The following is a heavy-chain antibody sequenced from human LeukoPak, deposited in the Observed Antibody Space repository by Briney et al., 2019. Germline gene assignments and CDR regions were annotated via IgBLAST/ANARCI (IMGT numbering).Heavy chain of an antibody. CDR3: ARGYSSGWYFDY. CDR1: GGSISSGGYY. Sequence: SETLSLTCTVSGGSISSGGYYWSWIRQHPGKGLEWIGYIYYSGSTYYNPSLKSRVTISVDTSKNQFSLKLSSVTAADTAVYYCARGYSSGWYFDYWGQGTLVTVSS. V-gene: IGHV4-31*03. J-gene: IGHJ4*02. D-gene: IGHD6-19*01. CDR2: IYYSGST.